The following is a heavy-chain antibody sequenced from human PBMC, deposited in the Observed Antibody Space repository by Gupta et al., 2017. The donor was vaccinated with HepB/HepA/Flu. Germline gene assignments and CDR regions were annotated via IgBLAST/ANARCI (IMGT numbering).Heavy chain of an antibody. CDR3: ARRAVAGTRYYYYMDV. D-gene: IGHD6-19*01. Sequence: QLQLQESGPGLVKPSETLSLTCTVSGCSISSSSYYWGWIRQPPGKGLEWIGSIYYSGSTYYNPSLKSRVTISVDTSKNQFSLKLSSVTAADTAVYYCARRAVAGTRYYYYMDVWGKGTTVTVSS. V-gene: IGHV4-39*01. J-gene: IGHJ6*03. CDR1: GCSISSSSYY. CDR2: IYYSGST.